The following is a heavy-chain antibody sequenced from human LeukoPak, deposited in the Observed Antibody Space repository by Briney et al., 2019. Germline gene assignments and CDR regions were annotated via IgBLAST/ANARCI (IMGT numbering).Heavy chain of an antibody. CDR1: GGSISSYY. Sequence: PSETLSLTCTVSGGSISSYYWSWIRQPPGNGLEWIGYIYYSGSTNYNPSLKSRVTISVDTSKNQFSLKLSSVTAADTAVYYCARLGYSYGYFSFDYWGQGTLVTVSS. J-gene: IGHJ4*02. CDR2: IYYSGST. CDR3: ARLGYSYGYFSFDY. V-gene: IGHV4-59*01. D-gene: IGHD5-18*01.